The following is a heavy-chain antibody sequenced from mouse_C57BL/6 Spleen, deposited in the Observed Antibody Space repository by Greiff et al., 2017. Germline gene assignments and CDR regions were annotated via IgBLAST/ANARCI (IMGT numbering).Heavy chain of an antibody. Sequence: EVKLMEPEGGLVQPGSSMKLSCTASGFTFSDYYMAWVRQVPEKGLEWVANINYDGSSTYYLDSLKSRFIISKDNAKNILYLHMSSLKSEDTASYYCARDHDGYTYAVDDWGNGTSVTVSS. CDR1: GFTFSDYY. V-gene: IGHV5-16*01. CDR3: ARDHDGYTYAVDD. J-gene: IGHJ4*01. CDR2: INYDGSST. D-gene: IGHD2-3*01.